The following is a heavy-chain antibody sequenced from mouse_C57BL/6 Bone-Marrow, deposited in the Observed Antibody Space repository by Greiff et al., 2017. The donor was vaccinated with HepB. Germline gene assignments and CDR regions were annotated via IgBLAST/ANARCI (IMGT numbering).Heavy chain of an antibody. CDR3: AREGDYLYAMDY. V-gene: IGHV5-16*01. CDR1: GFTFSDYY. J-gene: IGHJ4*01. CDR2: INYDGSST. Sequence: EVQVVESEGGLVQPGSSMKLSCTASGFTFSDYYMAWVRQVPEKGLEWVANINYDGSSTYYLDSLKSRFIISRDNAKNILYLQMSSLKSEDTATYYCAREGDYLYAMDYWGQGTSVTVSS. D-gene: IGHD2-4*01.